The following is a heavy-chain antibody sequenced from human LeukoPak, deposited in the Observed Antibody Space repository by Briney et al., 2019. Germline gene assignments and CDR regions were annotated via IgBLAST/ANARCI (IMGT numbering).Heavy chain of an antibody. J-gene: IGHJ4*02. CDR3: ARVVGATGSSDY. Sequence: PSETLSLTCTVSGGYISSDYWSWIRQPPGKGLEWIGYIYYIGSTNYNPSLKSRITISVDTSKSHFSLKLSSVTAADTAVYYCARVVGATGSSDYWGQGTLFTVSS. D-gene: IGHD1-26*01. CDR2: IYYIGST. CDR1: GGYISSDY. V-gene: IGHV4-59*01.